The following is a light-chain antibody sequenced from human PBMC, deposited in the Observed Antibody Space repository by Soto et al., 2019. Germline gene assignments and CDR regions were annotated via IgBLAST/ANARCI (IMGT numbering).Light chain of an antibody. CDR2: DDN. J-gene: IGLJ1*01. V-gene: IGLV1-51*01. CDR1: SSNIGGNS. CDR3: GSWDSSLSAYV. Sequence: QSVLTQPPSVSAAPGQKVTICCSGSSSNIGGNSVSFYQQLPGTAPKLLIYDDNKRPSGIPDRFSGSKSGTSATLGITGFQTGDEADYYCGSWDSSLSAYVFGTGTKVTVL.